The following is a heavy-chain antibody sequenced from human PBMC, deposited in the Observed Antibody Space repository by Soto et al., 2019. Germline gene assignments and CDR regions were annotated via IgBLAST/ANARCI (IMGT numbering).Heavy chain of an antibody. CDR3: AISGYDRGGY. Sequence: EVQLVESGGGLVQPGGSLRLSCAASGFTFSSYSMNWVRQAPGKGLEWVSYISSSSSTIYYADSVKGRFTISRDNAKNSLYLQMTRLRAEDTAVYYCAISGYDRGGYWGQGTLVTVSS. D-gene: IGHD5-12*01. J-gene: IGHJ1*01. V-gene: IGHV3-48*01. CDR1: GFTFSSYS. CDR2: ISSSSSTI.